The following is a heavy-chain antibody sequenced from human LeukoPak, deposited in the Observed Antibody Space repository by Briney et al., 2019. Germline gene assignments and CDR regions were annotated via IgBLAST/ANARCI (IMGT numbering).Heavy chain of an antibody. D-gene: IGHD3-22*01. V-gene: IGHV4-31*03. CDR1: GGSISSGGYY. J-gene: IGHJ4*02. CDR3: ARERTRDSDYYDSSGSFDY. CDR2: IYYSGST. Sequence: KPSETLSLTCTVSGGSISSGGYYWSWIRLHPGKGLEWIGYIYYSGSTYYNPSLKSRVTISVDTSKNQFSLKLSSVTAADTAVYYCARERTRDSDYYDSSGSFDYWGQGTLVTVSS.